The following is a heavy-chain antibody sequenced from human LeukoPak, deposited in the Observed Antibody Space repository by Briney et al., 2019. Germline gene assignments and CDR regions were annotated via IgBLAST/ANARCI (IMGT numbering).Heavy chain of an antibody. CDR1: GFTFSNYA. D-gene: IGHD3-9*01. Sequence: GGSLRLSCAASGFTFSNYAMSLVGQAPGKGLEWVSAISGNGGSTFDADSVKGRFTISRDNSKNTLYLQMNSLRAEDTAIYYCAKDVFELYDIYDHWGQGTLVTVSS. J-gene: IGHJ4*02. CDR2: ISGNGGST. CDR3: AKDVFELYDIYDH. V-gene: IGHV3-23*01.